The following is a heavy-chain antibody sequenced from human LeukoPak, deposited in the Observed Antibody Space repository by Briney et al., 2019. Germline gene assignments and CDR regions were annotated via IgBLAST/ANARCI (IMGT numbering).Heavy chain of an antibody. Sequence: SSETLSLTCAVYNGSFSGYYWSWIRQPPGKGLEWIGYIYYSGSTNYNPSLKSRVTISVDTSKNQFSLKLSSVTAADTAVYYCARDGFDFWSGGNYYYYMDVWGKGTTVTLSS. D-gene: IGHD3-3*01. J-gene: IGHJ6*03. CDR1: NGSFSGYY. V-gene: IGHV4-59*01. CDR2: IYYSGST. CDR3: ARDGFDFWSGGNYYYYMDV.